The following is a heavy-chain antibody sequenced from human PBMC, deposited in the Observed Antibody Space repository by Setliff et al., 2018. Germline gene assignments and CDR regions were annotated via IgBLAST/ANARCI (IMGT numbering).Heavy chain of an antibody. D-gene: IGHD3-10*01. CDR2: INTNTGNP. Sequence: ASVKVSCKASGYTFTTYAISWMRQAPGQGLEWMGWINTNTGNPSYAQGFTGRFVFSLDTSVSTAYLQISSLKAEDTTLYYCARASRFGTIKYRGDYYMDVWGKGTTVTVSS. CDR3: ARASRFGTIKYRGDYYMDV. V-gene: IGHV7-4-1*02. J-gene: IGHJ6*03. CDR1: GYTFTTYA.